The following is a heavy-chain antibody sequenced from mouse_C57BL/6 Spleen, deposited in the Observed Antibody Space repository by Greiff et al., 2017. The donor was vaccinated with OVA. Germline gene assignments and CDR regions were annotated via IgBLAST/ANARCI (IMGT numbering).Heavy chain of an antibody. Sequence: EVKLMESGPGLVKPSQSLSLTCSVTGYSITSGYYWNWIRQFPGNKLEWMGYISYDGSNNYNPSLKNRISITRDTSKNQFFLKLNSVTTEDTATYYCARGPLNWTGFDYWGQGTTLTVSS. CDR3: ARGPLNWTGFDY. CDR1: GYSITSGYY. V-gene: IGHV3-6*01. D-gene: IGHD4-1*01. J-gene: IGHJ2*01. CDR2: ISYDGSN.